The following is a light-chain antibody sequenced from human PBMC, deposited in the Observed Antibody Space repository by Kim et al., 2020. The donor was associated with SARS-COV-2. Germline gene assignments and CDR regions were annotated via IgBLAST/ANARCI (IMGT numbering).Light chain of an antibody. CDR1: ESVDSSK. Sequence: EIVLTQSPGTLSSSPGETATFSCRASESVDSSKLAWYRQKPGQAPRLLIFGASSRATGIPDRFSGSGSGTDFTLTISRLEPEDFAVYYCQQFGGSPPITFGQGTQLEIK. CDR2: GAS. CDR3: QQFGGSPPIT. V-gene: IGKV3-20*01. J-gene: IGKJ5*01.